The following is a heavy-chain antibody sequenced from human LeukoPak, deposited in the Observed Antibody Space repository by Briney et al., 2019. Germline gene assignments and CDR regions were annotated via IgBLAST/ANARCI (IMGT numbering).Heavy chain of an antibody. J-gene: IGHJ4*02. CDR1: GYSFTGYD. V-gene: IGHV1-8*01. Sequence: ASVKVSCKASGYSFTGYDINWVRQAAGQGLEWMGWMNLFSGDTDYAQKFQGRITLTRDTSMSTVYMELSNLRSDDTAIYFCARHLQNTAMIILAYWGQGTQVTVSS. D-gene: IGHD5-18*01. CDR2: MNLFSGDT. CDR3: ARHLQNTAMIILAY.